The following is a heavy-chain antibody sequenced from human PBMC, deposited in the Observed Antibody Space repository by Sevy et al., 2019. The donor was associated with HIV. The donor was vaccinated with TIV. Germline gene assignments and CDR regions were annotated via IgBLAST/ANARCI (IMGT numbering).Heavy chain of an antibody. J-gene: IGHJ6*02. CDR3: ARDPDRIAVAGTWEGKNYYYYYGMDV. CDR2: ISAYNGNT. D-gene: IGHD6-19*01. V-gene: IGHV1-18*01. CDR1: GYTFTSYG. Sequence: ASVKVSCKASGYTFTSYGISWARQAPGQGLEWMGWISAYNGNTNYAQKLQGRVTMTTDTSTSTAYMELRSLRSDDTAVYYCARDPDRIAVAGTWEGKNYYYYYGMDVWGQGTTVTVSS.